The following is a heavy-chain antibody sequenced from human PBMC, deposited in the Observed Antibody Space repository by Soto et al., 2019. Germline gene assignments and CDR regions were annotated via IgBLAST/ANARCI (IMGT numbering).Heavy chain of an antibody. D-gene: IGHD2-2*01. CDR3: ARNIVVVPAATDAFDI. Sequence: SETLSLTCTVSGGSISSGGYYWSWIRQHPGKGLEWIGYIYYSGSTYYNPSLKSRVTISVDTPKNQFSLKLSSVTAADTAVYYCARNIVVVPAATDAFDIWGQGTMVTVSS. J-gene: IGHJ3*02. CDR1: GGSISSGGYY. CDR2: IYYSGST. V-gene: IGHV4-31*03.